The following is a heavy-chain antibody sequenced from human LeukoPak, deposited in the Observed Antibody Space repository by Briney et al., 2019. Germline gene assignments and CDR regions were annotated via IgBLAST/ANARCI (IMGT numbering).Heavy chain of an antibody. CDR2: TIPIFGTA. CDR1: GGTFSSYA. D-gene: IGHD3-10*01. V-gene: IGHV1-69*13. CDR3: ARVIGGEAFDI. J-gene: IGHJ3*02. Sequence: ASVKVSCKASGGTFSSYAISWVRQAPGQGLEWMGGTIPIFGTANYAQKFQGRVTITADESTSTAYMELSSLRSEDTAVYYCARVIGGEAFDIWGQGTMVTVSS.